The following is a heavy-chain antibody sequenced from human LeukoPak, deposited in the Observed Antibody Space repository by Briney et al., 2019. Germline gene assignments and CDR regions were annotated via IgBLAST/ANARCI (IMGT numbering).Heavy chain of an antibody. CDR1: GGSFSGYY. D-gene: IGHD6-6*01. CDR2: INHSGST. J-gene: IGHJ5*02. V-gene: IGHV4-34*01. Sequence: SETLSLTCAVYGGSFSGYYWSWIRQPPGKGLEWIGEINHSGSTNYNPSLKSRVTISVDTSKNQFSLKLSSVTAADTAVYYCARATYSSSVWFDPWGQGTLVTVSS. CDR3: ARATYSSSVWFDP.